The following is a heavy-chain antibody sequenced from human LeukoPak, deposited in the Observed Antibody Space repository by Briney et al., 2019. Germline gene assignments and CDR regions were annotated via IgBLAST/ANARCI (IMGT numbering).Heavy chain of an antibody. CDR1: GFTVSNNY. J-gene: IGHJ6*03. D-gene: IGHD1-26*01. CDR3: ARDGTQGSKIRYMDV. V-gene: IGHV3-53*01. CDR2: IYAGDST. Sequence: GGSLRLSCAASGFTVSNNYMSWVRQAPGKGLEWVSVIYAGDSTYYADSVKGRFTISRDNSKNTLFLQMNSLRVEDTAVYYCARDGTQGSKIRYMDVWGKGTTVIISS.